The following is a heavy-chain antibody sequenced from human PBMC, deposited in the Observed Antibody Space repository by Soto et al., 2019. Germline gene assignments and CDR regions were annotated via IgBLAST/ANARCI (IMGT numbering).Heavy chain of an antibody. CDR2: ISAYNGNT. CDR3: XXXXXXXXXFDY. J-gene: IGHJ4*02. CDR1: GYTFTXXX. Sequence: QVQLVQSGAEVKKPGASVKVSCKASGYTFTXXXXXXXXXXXXXXLEWMGWISAYNGNTNYAQKLQGRVTMTTDTXXXXXXXXXXXXXXXXXXXXXXXXXXXXXXXFDYWGQGTLVTVSS. V-gene: IGHV1-18*01.